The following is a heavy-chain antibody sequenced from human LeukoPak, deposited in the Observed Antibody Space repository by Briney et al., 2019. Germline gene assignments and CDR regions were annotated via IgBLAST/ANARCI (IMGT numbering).Heavy chain of an antibody. CDR2: INHSGST. V-gene: IGHV4-34*01. J-gene: IGHJ4*02. CDR1: GGSFSGYY. Sequence: SSETLSLTCAVYGGSFSGYYWSWIRQPPGKGLEWIGEINHSGSTNYNPSLKSRVTISVDTSKNQFSLKLSSVTAADTAVYYCARDSDYYGSGSYFPFDYWGQGTLVTVSS. CDR3: ARDSDYYGSGSYFPFDY. D-gene: IGHD3-10*01.